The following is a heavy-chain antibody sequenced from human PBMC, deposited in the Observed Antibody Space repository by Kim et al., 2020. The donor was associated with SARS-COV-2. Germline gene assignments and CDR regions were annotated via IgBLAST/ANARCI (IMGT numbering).Heavy chain of an antibody. CDR2: IYSGGST. CDR1: GFTVSSNY. Sequence: GGSLRLSCAASGFTVSSNYMSWVRQAPGKGLEWVSVIYSGGSTYYADSVKGRFTISRDNSKNTLYLQMNSLRAEDTAVYYCARDGHHDILTGYYYYYGMDVWGQGTTVTVSS. CDR3: ARDGHHDILTGYYYYYGMDV. J-gene: IGHJ6*02. D-gene: IGHD3-9*01. V-gene: IGHV3-66*01.